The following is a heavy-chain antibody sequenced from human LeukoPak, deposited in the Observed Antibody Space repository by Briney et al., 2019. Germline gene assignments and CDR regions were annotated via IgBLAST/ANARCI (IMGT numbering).Heavy chain of an antibody. CDR1: GYTFTGYD. Sequence: ASVKVSCKASGYTFTGYDINWVRQAAGQGLEWMGWMNPNSGNTGYAQKFQGRVTITRNTSISTAYMELSSLRSEDTAVYYCATGLFRARSNYWGQGTLVTVSS. V-gene: IGHV1-8*03. D-gene: IGHD2-21*01. CDR3: ATGLFRARSNY. J-gene: IGHJ4*02. CDR2: MNPNSGNT.